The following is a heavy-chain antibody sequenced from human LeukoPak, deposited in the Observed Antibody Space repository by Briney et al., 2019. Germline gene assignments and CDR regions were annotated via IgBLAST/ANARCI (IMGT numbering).Heavy chain of an antibody. D-gene: IGHD3-22*01. V-gene: IGHV1-18*01. CDR2: ISAYNGNT. Sequence: ASVKVSCKASGYTFTSYGISWVRQAPGQGLEWMGWISAYNGNTNYAQKLQGRVTMTTDTSTSTAYMELRSLRSDDTAVYHCARDPGYYYDSSGYYPDYWGQGTLVTVSS. CDR1: GYTFTSYG. CDR3: ARDPGYYYDSSGYYPDY. J-gene: IGHJ4*02.